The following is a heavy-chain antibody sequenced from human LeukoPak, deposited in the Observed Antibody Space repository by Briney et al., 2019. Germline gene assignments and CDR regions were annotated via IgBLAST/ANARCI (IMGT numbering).Heavy chain of an antibody. D-gene: IGHD5-24*01. J-gene: IGHJ4*02. CDR3: ARGARAGYNLEPFDY. CDR2: IYYSGST. V-gene: IGHV4-59*08. CDR1: GGSMSSYY. Sequence: SETLSLTCTVSGGSMSSYYWSWIRQPPGKGLEWIGYIYYSGSTKYNPSLKSRVTISVDTSKNQFSLKLSSVTAADTAVYYCARGARAGYNLEPFDYWGQGTLVTVST.